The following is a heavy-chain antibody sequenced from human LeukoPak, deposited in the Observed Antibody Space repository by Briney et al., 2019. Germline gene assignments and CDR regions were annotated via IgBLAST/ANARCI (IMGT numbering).Heavy chain of an antibody. J-gene: IGHJ3*02. V-gene: IGHV3-7*04. Sequence: GGSLRLSCAASGFTFSISWMSWVREGPGKGQEWVGNIKLDGSEKYFVDSVKGRFTMSRDNAKNSLDLQMNSLRAEDTAVYYCARSASGAFDIWGQGTMVTVSS. CDR2: IKLDGSEK. CDR1: GFTFSISW. D-gene: IGHD6-25*01. CDR3: ARSASGAFDI.